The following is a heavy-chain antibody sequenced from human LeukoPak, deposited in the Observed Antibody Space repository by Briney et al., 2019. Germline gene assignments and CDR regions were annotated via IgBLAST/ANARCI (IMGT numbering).Heavy chain of an antibody. CDR2: IYTSGST. Sequence: SETLSLTCTVSGGSISSYYWSWIRQPAGKGLEWIGRIYTSGSTNYNPSLKSRVTMPVDTSKNQFSLELSSVTAADTAVYYCARDRGNYDAFDIWGQGTMVTVSS. CDR3: ARDRGNYDAFDI. CDR1: GGSISSYY. J-gene: IGHJ3*02. V-gene: IGHV4-4*07. D-gene: IGHD3-10*01.